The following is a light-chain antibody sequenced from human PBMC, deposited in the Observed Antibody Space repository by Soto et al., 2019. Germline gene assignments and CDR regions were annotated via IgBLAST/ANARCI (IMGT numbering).Light chain of an antibody. Sequence: DVHFTQTTSFLSASVGDRVSITCRASQGINRFLAWYQQKPGKAPKLLIYAASTLQSGVPSRFSGSGSGTEFTLTISSLQPEDFATYFCQQLKSNLITFGQGTRLEIK. CDR3: QQLKSNLIT. V-gene: IGKV1-9*01. CDR1: QGINRF. CDR2: AAS. J-gene: IGKJ5*01.